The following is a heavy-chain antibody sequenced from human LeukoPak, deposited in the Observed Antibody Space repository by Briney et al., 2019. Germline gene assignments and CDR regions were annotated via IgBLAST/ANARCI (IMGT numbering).Heavy chain of an antibody. CDR1: GYSFTSYW. CDR2: IYPGDSDP. J-gene: IGHJ3*02. D-gene: IGHD2-2*01. Sequence: GESLKISCKGSGYSFTSYWIGWVRQMPGKGLEWMGIIYPGDSDPRYSPSFQGQVTISADKSINTAYLQWSSLKASDTAMYYCARRGYCSVTTCRGAFDIWGQGTMVTVSS. V-gene: IGHV5-51*01. CDR3: ARRGYCSVTTCRGAFDI.